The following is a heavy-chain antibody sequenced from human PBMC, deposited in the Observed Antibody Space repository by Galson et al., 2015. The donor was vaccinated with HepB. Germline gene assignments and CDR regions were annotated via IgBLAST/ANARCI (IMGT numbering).Heavy chain of an antibody. J-gene: IGHJ4*02. CDR3: ATVVTETTFLGVGFDY. V-gene: IGHV1-58*02. CDR2: IVVGSGNT. D-gene: IGHD4-23*01. Sequence: SVKVSCKASGFTFTSSAMQWVRQARGQRLEWIGWIVVGSGNTNYAQKFQERVTITRDMSTSTAYMELSSLRSEDTAVYYCATVVTETTFLGVGFDYWGQGTLVTVSS. CDR1: GFTFTSSA.